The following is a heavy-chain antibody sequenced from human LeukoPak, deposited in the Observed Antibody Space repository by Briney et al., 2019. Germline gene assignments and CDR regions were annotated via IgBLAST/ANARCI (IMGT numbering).Heavy chain of an antibody. CDR1: VFTFSSNW. CDR3: ARETYSSGSIHFDY. V-gene: IGHV3-74*03. D-gene: IGHD6-19*01. Sequence: PGGSLRLSCAASVFTFSSNWMHWVRQAPGKGLVWVSRINRDGSSTTYADSVKGRFTISRDNAKNTLYLQMKSLRAEDTAVYYCARETYSSGSIHFDYWGQGTLVTVSS. CDR2: INRDGSST. J-gene: IGHJ4*02.